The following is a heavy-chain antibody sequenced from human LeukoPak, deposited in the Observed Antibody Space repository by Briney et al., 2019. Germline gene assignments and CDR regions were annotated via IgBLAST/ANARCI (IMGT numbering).Heavy chain of an antibody. CDR3: ARRTYYYDSSGGVYYGMDV. CDR2: IIPIFGTA. J-gene: IGHJ6*02. CDR1: GGTSSSYA. D-gene: IGHD3-22*01. Sequence: ASVKVSCKASGGTSSSYAISWVRQAPGQGLEWMGGIIPIFGTANYAQKFQGRVTITADESTSTAYMELSSLRSEDTAVYYCARRTYYYDSSGGVYYGMDVWGQGTTVTVSS. V-gene: IGHV1-69*13.